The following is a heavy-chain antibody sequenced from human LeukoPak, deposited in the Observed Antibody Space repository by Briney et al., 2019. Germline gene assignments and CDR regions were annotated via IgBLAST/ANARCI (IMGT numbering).Heavy chain of an antibody. CDR2: ISYDGSNK. V-gene: IGHV3-30-3*01. J-gene: IGHJ5*02. Sequence: GGSLRLSCAASGFTFSSYAMHWVRQAPGKGLEWVAVISYDGSNKYYAGSVKGRFTISRDNSKNTLYLQMNSLRAEDTAVYYCAKGRGFDPWGQGTLVTVSS. CDR1: GFTFSSYA. CDR3: AKGRGFDP.